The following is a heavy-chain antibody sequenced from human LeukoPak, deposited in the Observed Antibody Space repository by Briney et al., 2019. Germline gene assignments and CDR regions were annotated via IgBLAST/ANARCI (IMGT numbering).Heavy chain of an antibody. CDR3: ASAYLAYCGGDCVGYFDY. CDR1: GGSINSYY. Sequence: SETLSLTCTVSGGSINSYYWSWIRQPAGKGLEWIGRIYTSGSTNYNPSLKSRVTMSVDTSKNQFSLKLSSVTAADTAVYYCASAYLAYCGGDCVGYFDYWGQGTLVTVSS. D-gene: IGHD2-21*02. V-gene: IGHV4-4*07. CDR2: IYTSGST. J-gene: IGHJ4*02.